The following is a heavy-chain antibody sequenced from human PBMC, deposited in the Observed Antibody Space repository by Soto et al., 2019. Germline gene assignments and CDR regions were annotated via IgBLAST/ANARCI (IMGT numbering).Heavy chain of an antibody. CDR2: ISWDGGST. D-gene: IGHD6-6*01. CDR3: AKVSVAARLFFAFDI. V-gene: IGHV3-43D*03. Sequence: GGSLRLSCAASGFTFDDYAMHWVRQAPGKGLEWVSLISWDGGSTYYADSVKGRFTISRDNSKNSLYLQMNSLRAEDTALYYCAKVSVAARLFFAFDIWGQGTMVTVSS. CDR1: GFTFDDYA. J-gene: IGHJ3*02.